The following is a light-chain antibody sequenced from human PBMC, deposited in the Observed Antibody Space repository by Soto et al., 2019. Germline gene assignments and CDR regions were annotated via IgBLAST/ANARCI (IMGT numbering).Light chain of an antibody. V-gene: IGKV3-11*01. CDR2: DTS. Sequence: EIVLTQSPGTLSLSPGKRATLSCRAGQSVSNFLAWYQQKPGQAPRLLIYDTSNRATGIPARFSGSGSGTDFTLTINNLDPEDFAVYYCQQRSNWPITFGQRTRLEIK. J-gene: IGKJ5*01. CDR3: QQRSNWPIT. CDR1: QSVSNF.